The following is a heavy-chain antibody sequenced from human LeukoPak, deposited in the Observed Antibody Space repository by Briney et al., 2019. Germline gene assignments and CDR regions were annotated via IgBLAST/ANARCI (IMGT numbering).Heavy chain of an antibody. V-gene: IGHV1-2*02. J-gene: IGHJ3*02. CDR3: ARGVGRTGDAFDI. Sequence: GASVKVSCKASGYTFTVYYMHWVRQAPGQGLEWMGWINPNSGGTNYAQKFQGRVTMTRDTSISTAYMELSRLRSDDTAVYYCARGVGRTGDAFDIWGQGTMVTVSS. CDR2: INPNSGGT. D-gene: IGHD7-27*01. CDR1: GYTFTVYY.